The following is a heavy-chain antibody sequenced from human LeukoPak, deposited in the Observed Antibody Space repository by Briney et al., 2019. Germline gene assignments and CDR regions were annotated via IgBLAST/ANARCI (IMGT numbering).Heavy chain of an antibody. CDR1: GFTFSSYS. D-gene: IGHD3-22*01. Sequence: GGSLRLSCAPSGFTFSSYSMKWVRQAPGKGLEWVSYISTSSSGRTIYYADSVKGRFTISRDDVKNSLYLQMNSLRDEDTAVYYCARVRPGYYSDYWGQGTLVTVSS. CDR3: ARVRPGYYSDY. J-gene: IGHJ4*02. V-gene: IGHV3-48*02. CDR2: ISTSSSGRTI.